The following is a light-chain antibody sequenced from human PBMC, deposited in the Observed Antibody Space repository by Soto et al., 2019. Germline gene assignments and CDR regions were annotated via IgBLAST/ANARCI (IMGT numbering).Light chain of an antibody. CDR1: KLGDKY. Sequence: SYELTQPPSVSVSPGQTASITCSGDKLGDKYACWYQQKPGQSPVLVIHQDSKRPSGIPERFSGSNSGNTATLTISGTQAMAEADYYCQAWDSSSYVFGTGTNLTVL. V-gene: IGLV3-1*01. J-gene: IGLJ1*01. CDR3: QAWDSSSYV. CDR2: QDS.